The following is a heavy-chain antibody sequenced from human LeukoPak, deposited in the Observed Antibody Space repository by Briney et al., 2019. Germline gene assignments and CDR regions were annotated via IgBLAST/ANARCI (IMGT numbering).Heavy chain of an antibody. V-gene: IGHV3-23*01. Sequence: GGSLRLSCAASGFTFSSYAMSWVRQAPGKGLEWVSVISGSGGSTYYADSVKGRFTISRDNSRDTVYLEMNSLRGEDTAIYFCATDCCGGECCSHNRDDYWGQGTLVTVSS. CDR2: ISGSGGST. CDR3: ATDCCGGECCSHNRDDY. D-gene: IGHD2-21*01. CDR1: GFTFSSYA. J-gene: IGHJ4*02.